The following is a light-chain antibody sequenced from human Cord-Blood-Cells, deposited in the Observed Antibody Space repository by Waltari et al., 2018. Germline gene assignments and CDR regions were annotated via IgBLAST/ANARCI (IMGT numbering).Light chain of an antibody. CDR2: GKN. CDR3: NSRDSSGNHVG. V-gene: IGLV3-19*01. Sequence: SSELTQDPAVSVALGQTVRITCQGDSLRSYYASWYQQKPGQAPVLVIYGKNNRPSGIPDRFSCSSSGNTASLTITGAQAEDEADYYCNSRDSSGNHVGFGGGTKLTVL. J-gene: IGLJ2*01. CDR1: SLRSYY.